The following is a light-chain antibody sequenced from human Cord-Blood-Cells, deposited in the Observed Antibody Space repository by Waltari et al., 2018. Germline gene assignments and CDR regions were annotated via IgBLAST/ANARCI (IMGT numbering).Light chain of an antibody. CDR3: SSYTSSSTYV. V-gene: IGLV2-14*01. CDR1: SSDGGGYNY. Sequence: QSALTQPASVSGSPGQSITLPCTGTSSDGGGYNYVPWYQQHPGKAPKLMIYEVSNRPSGVSNRFSGSKSGNTASLTISGLQAEDEADYYCSSYTSSSTYVFGTGTKVTVL. J-gene: IGLJ1*01. CDR2: EVS.